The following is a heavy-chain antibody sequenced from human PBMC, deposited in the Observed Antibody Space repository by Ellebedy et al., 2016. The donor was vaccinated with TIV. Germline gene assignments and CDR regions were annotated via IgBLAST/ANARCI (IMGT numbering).Heavy chain of an antibody. V-gene: IGHV1-3*01. J-gene: IGHJ5*02. CDR3: VVVIAGIFSP. Sequence: ASVKVSXXASGYIFTSYVIHWVRQAPGQRFEWMGWSNSRNGGTKYSQKFQGRVTLTSDTPASTAYMELSSLRPEDTAVFYCVVVIAGIFSPWGQGTPVTVSS. CDR1: GYIFTSYV. D-gene: IGHD2-21*01. CDR2: SNSRNGGT.